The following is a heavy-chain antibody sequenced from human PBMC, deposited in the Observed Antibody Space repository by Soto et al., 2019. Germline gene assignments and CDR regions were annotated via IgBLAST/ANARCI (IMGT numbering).Heavy chain of an antibody. CDR2: ISGSGDST. CDR3: AKDYGDYRIDL. V-gene: IGHV3-23*01. Sequence: EMQLLESGGGLVQPGRSLRLSCAASEFAFSNYAINWVRQAPGKGLEWVSAISGSGDSTYYADSVQGRFSISRDNSKNTLYLQMNSLRVEDTAMYFCAKDYGDYRIDLWGQGTLVTVSS. D-gene: IGHD4-17*01. J-gene: IGHJ5*02. CDR1: EFAFSNYA.